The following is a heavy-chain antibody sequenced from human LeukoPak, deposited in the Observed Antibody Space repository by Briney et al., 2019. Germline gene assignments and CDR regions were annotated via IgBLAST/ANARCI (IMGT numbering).Heavy chain of an antibody. CDR1: GDTISSGDYY. Sequence: SETLSLTCTVSGDTISSGDYYWSWIRQPAGKGLEWIGRISSSGSTNYNPSLKSRVTISVDTSKNQFSLKLSSVTAADTAVYFCARGPYSYDSSGAFDIWGQGTMVTVSS. V-gene: IGHV4-61*02. CDR3: ARGPYSYDSSGAFDI. J-gene: IGHJ3*02. D-gene: IGHD3-22*01. CDR2: ISSSGST.